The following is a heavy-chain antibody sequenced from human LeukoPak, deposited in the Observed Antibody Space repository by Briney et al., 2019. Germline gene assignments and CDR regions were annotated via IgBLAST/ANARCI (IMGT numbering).Heavy chain of an antibody. Sequence: GSLRLSCAASGFTFSSYGMHWVRQAPGKGLEWVAVISYDGSNKYYADSVKGRFTISRDNSKNTLYLQMNSLRAEDTAVYYCAKGHYYDSSGCPDYWGQGTLVTVSS. CDR2: ISYDGSNK. CDR3: AKGHYYDSSGCPDY. CDR1: GFTFSSYG. V-gene: IGHV3-30*18. D-gene: IGHD3-22*01. J-gene: IGHJ4*02.